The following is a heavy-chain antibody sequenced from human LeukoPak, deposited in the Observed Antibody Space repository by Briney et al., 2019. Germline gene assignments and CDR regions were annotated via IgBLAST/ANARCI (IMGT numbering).Heavy chain of an antibody. CDR1: GGSLSGYY. D-gene: IGHD5-24*01. J-gene: IGHJ4*02. CDR3: TEHKAGGGRWLQFFYFDY. CDR2: INHSGST. Sequence: PSETLSLTCAVYGGSLSGYYWSWLRQPPGKGLGWMGEINHSGSTNYNPSLTPRVTISVDTSKHQFSLMLSTVTAGGPAVCYYTEHKAGGGRWLQFFYFDYWGQGTLVTVSS. V-gene: IGHV4-34*01.